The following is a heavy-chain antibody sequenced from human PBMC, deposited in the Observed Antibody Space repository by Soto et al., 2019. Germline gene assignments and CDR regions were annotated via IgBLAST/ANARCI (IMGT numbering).Heavy chain of an antibody. Sequence: LRLSCAASGFTFSSYAMHWVRQAPGKGLEWVAVISYDGSNKYYADSVKGRFTISRDNSKNTLYLQMNSLRAEDTAVYYCARDKSVNTYYYYYGMDVWGQGTTVTVSS. CDR3: ARDKSVNTYYYYYGMDV. CDR1: GFTFSSYA. CDR2: ISYDGSNK. J-gene: IGHJ6*02. V-gene: IGHV3-30-3*01.